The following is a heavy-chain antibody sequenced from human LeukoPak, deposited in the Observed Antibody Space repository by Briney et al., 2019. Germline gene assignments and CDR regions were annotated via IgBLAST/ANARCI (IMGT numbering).Heavy chain of an antibody. CDR1: GYNFTGYY. CDR3: ARGSTARYYYDSSGYYRGAVDY. Sequence: ASVKVSCKASGYNFTGYYMHWVRQAPGQGLEWMGWINPNSGGTNYAQKFQGRVTMTRDTSISTAYMELRSLRSDDTAVYYCARGSTARYYYDSSGYYRGAVDYWGQGTLVTISS. CDR2: INPNSGGT. D-gene: IGHD3-22*01. V-gene: IGHV1-2*02. J-gene: IGHJ4*02.